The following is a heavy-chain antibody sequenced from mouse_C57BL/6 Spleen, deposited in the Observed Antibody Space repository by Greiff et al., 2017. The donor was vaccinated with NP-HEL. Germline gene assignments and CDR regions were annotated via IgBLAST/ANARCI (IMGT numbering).Heavy chain of an antibody. CDR2: ISSGSSTI. CDR3: ARPYYGSSYYYAMDY. V-gene: IGHV5-17*01. Sequence: DVMLVESGGGLVKPGGSLKLSCAASGFTFSDYGMHWVRQAPEKGLEWVAYISSGSSTIYYADTVTGRFTISRDNAKNTLFLQMTSLRSEETAMYYCARPYYGSSYYYAMDYWGQGTSVTVSS. D-gene: IGHD1-1*01. CDR1: GFTFSDYG. J-gene: IGHJ4*01.